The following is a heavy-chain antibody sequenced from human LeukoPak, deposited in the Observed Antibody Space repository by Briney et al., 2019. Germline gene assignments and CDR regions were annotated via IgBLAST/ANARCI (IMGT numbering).Heavy chain of an antibody. V-gene: IGHV4-31*03. Sequence: PSETLSLTCSVSGGSISSGGYYWSWIRQHPGKGLEWIGYIYYSGSTYYNPSLKSRVSISVDTSTNQFSLRLSSVTAADTAVYYCARDFSSGWYPKDVFDIWGQGTMVTVSS. J-gene: IGHJ3*02. CDR3: ARDFSSGWYPKDVFDI. CDR2: IYYSGST. CDR1: GGSISSGGYY. D-gene: IGHD6-19*01.